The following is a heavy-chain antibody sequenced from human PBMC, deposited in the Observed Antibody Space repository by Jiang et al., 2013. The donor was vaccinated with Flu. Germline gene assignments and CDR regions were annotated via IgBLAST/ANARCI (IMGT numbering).Heavy chain of an antibody. D-gene: IGHD3-22*01. CDR2: MSPLSGDT. V-gene: IGHV1-8*02. CDR3: AREYYYYDSFGYYYSFDY. J-gene: IGHJ4*02. Sequence: SGAEVKKPGASVKVSCKASGYSFTDYDINWVREVPGQGLEWMGWMSPLSGDTGFAPRFQDRVTLTRDTSTTTAYMELRNLRSEDTAVYYCAREYYYYDSFGYYYSFDYWGQGTLVTVSS. CDR1: GYSFTDYD.